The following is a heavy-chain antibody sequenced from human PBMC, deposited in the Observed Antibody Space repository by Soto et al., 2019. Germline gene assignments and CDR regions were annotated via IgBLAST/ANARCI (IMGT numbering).Heavy chain of an antibody. CDR3: AMTVTNLYNWFDP. Sequence: QVQLQESGPGLVKPSETLSLTCTVSGGSISGYYWSWIRQSPEKGLEWIGHVYYSGSTKYNPSLKSRVTISVDTSKNQFSLNLRSVTAADTAVYYCAMTVTNLYNWFDPWGQGILVTVSS. CDR1: GGSISGYY. D-gene: IGHD4-4*01. J-gene: IGHJ5*02. CDR2: VYYSGST. V-gene: IGHV4-59*08.